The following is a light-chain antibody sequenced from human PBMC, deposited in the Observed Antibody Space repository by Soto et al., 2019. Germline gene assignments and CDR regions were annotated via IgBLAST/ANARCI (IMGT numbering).Light chain of an antibody. CDR2: DAL. CDR1: QSITNR. V-gene: IGKV1-5*01. J-gene: IGKJ5*01. Sequence: DIQMTQSPSTVSASVGDRVAITCRASQSITNRLAWYQLKPGKAPKVLIYDALNLESGVPSRFSGSGSGTDFTLTISSLQPEDFATYYCQQFNNYPITFGQGTRLEIK. CDR3: QQFNNYPIT.